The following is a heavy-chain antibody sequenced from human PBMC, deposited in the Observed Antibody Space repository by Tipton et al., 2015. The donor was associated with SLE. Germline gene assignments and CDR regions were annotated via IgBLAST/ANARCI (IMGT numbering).Heavy chain of an antibody. J-gene: IGHJ4*02. V-gene: IGHV3-48*03. CDR2: ISSSGSTI. CDR3: AGQRGLFDY. CDR1: GFTFSNYG. D-gene: IGHD5-24*01. Sequence: SLRLSCAASGFTFSNYGMNWVRQAPGKGLEWVSYISSSGSTIYYADSVKGRFTISRDNAKNSLYLQMNSLRAEDTAVYYCAGQRGLFDYWGQGTLVTVSS.